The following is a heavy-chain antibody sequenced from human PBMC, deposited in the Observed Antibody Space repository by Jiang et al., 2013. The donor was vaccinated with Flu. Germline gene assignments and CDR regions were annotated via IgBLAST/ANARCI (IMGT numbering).Heavy chain of an antibody. CDR1: GFTFGDYG. V-gene: IGHV3-49*03. CDR3: TRDLVRDIIMIPATYFDS. D-gene: IGHD2-2*01. CDR2: IRSKLYHGTT. Sequence: VQLLESGGGLVQPGRSLRLSCTASGFTFGDYGMSWFRQAPGKGLEWVGFIRSKLYHGTTNYAASVKGRFTISRDDSKSIAYLQMSSLRTEDTAVYYCTRDLVRDIIMIPATYFDSWGQGTLVTVSS. J-gene: IGHJ4*02.